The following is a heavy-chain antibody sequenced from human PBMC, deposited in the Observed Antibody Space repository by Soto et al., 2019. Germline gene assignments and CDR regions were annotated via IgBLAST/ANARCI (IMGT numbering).Heavy chain of an antibody. D-gene: IGHD6-13*01. CDR1: GGTFSSYT. Sequence: QVQLVQSGAAVKKPGYSVKVSCKASGGTFSSYTIRWVRQAPGQGLELMGRNIPFLGIANYTQKFPGRVTMTSDKSTSTAYKELSSLRSEDTAVYYCARVEAAAVTNWFDPWGEGMLVAFSS. V-gene: IGHV1-69*02. CDR3: ARVEAAAVTNWFDP. J-gene: IGHJ5*02. CDR2: NIPFLGIA.